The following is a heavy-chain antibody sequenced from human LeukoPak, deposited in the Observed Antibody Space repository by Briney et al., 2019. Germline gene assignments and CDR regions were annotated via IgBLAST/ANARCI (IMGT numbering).Heavy chain of an antibody. CDR3: ATPPRDGGNSGGLDY. J-gene: IGHJ4*02. V-gene: IGHV1-24*01. CDR1: GYTLTELS. CDR2: FDPEDGET. Sequence: ASVKVSCKVSGYTLTELSMHWVRQAPGNGLEWTGGFDPEDGETIYAQKFQGTVTMTEDTSTDTAYMELSSLRSEDTAVYYCATPPRDGGNSGGLDYWGQGTLVTVSS. D-gene: IGHD4-23*01.